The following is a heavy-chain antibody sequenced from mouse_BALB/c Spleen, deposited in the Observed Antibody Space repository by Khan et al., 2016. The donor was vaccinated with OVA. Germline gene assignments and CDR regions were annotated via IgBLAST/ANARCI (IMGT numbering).Heavy chain of an antibody. J-gene: IGHJ4*01. V-gene: IGHV2-3*01. CDR3: AKFTPNYYSMDY. CDR1: GFSLSSYG. CDR2: ILCDGST. Sequence: VQLQESGPGLVAPSQSLSITCTVSGFSLSSYGVNWVRQPPGKGLEWLGVILCDGSTNYHSVLIPRLIISKDNSNSQVFLKLTSLQPDDTATYDGAKFTPNYYSMDYWGQGTSVTVSS. D-gene: IGHD1-1*01.